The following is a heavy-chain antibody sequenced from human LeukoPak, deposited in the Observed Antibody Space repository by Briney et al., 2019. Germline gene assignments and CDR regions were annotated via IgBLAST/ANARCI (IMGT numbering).Heavy chain of an antibody. V-gene: IGHV1-69*05. CDR1: GGTFSSYA. D-gene: IGHD3-3*01. Sequence: SVKVSCKASGGTFSSYAISWVRQAPGQGLEWMGGIIPILGTANYAQKFQGRVTITTDESTSTAYMELSSLRSEDTAVYYCARVKYYDFWSGYPPPLYYYYYYMDVWGKGTTVTVSS. J-gene: IGHJ6*03. CDR3: ARVKYYDFWSGYPPPLYYYYYYMDV. CDR2: IIPILGTA.